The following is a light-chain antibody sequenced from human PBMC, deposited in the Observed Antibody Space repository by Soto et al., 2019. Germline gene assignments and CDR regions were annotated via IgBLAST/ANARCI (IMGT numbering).Light chain of an antibody. J-gene: IGKJ2*01. CDR1: QSVSSSY. CDR3: QQYGSSPPYT. V-gene: IGKV3-20*01. Sequence: EIVLTQSPGTLSLSPGERATLSCRASQSVSSSYLAWYQQKPGQAPRLLIYGASSRATGIPDRFSGGGSGTDFTLTISRLEPEDFAGYYCQQYGSSPPYTFGQGTNLEIK. CDR2: GAS.